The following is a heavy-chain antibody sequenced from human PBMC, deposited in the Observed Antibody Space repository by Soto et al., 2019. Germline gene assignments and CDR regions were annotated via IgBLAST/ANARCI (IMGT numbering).Heavy chain of an antibody. Sequence: GGSLRLYCAATGFTFSSYSMNWVRQAQGKGLEWVSYISSSSSTIYYADSVKGRFTISRDNAKNSLYLQMNSLRAEDTAVYYCARDDRNYVDYWGQGTLVTVSS. V-gene: IGHV3-48*04. J-gene: IGHJ4*02. CDR3: ARDDRNYVDY. CDR1: GFTFSSYS. CDR2: ISSSSSTI.